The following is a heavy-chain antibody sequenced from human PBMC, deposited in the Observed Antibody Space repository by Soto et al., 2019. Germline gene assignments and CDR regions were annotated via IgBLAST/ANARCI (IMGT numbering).Heavy chain of an antibody. CDR3: AKYYGDFWYFDL. D-gene: IGHD4-17*01. CDR1: GFTFINYA. Sequence: EVQLLESGGGLVQPGGSLRLSCAASGFTFINYAMSWVRQAPGKRLEWVSAISGSGGSTYYAESVKGRFTISRDNSKNTLYLQMNSLRTDDTAVYYCAKYYGDFWYFDLWGRGTLVTVSS. J-gene: IGHJ2*01. CDR2: ISGSGGST. V-gene: IGHV3-23*01.